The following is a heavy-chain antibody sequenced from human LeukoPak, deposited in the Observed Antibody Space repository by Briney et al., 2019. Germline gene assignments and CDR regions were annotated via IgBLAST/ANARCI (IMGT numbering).Heavy chain of an antibody. Sequence: KPAETHCLICSVSGASIRTYYWSWIRQPPGKGLEWIGDIYYSGSTTYNPSLKSRINMSINTSKNQFSLKLNSVTAADTAVYFCANRGYYHMWFDPWGQKTVVPLFS. V-gene: IGHV4-59*01. CDR2: IYYSGST. CDR3: ANRGYYHMWFDP. J-gene: IGHJ5*02. CDR1: GASIRTYY. D-gene: IGHD3-22*01.